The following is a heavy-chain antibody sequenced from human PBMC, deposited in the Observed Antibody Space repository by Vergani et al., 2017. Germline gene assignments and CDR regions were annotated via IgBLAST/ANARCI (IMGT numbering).Heavy chain of an antibody. J-gene: IGHJ5*02. V-gene: IGHV3-21*01. Sequence: VQLVESGGGLVKPGGSLRLSCAASGFTFSSYSMNWVRQAPGKGLEWVSSISSSSSYIYYADSVKGRFTISRDNAKNSLYLQMNSLRAEDTAVYYCARDRGCSSTSCYSDWFGPWGQGTLVTVSS. CDR2: ISSSSSYI. CDR3: ARDRGCSSTSCYSDWFGP. D-gene: IGHD2-2*01. CDR1: GFTFSSYS.